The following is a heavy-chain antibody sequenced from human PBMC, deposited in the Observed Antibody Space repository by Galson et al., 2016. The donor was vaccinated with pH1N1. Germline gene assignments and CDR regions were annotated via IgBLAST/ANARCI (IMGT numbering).Heavy chain of an antibody. V-gene: IGHV3-30*18. D-gene: IGHD6-6*01. J-gene: IGHJ4*02. CDR1: GFTFSDYA. Sequence: SLRLSCAASGFTFSDYAMHWVRQAPGKGLEWVAIMSYVGNNKYYADSVKGRFTISRDNSENTLYLQMNSLRAEDTAVYYCAKPASYSTPSVASYFDSWGQGTLVTVSS. CDR2: MSYVGNNK. CDR3: AKPASYSTPSVASYFDS.